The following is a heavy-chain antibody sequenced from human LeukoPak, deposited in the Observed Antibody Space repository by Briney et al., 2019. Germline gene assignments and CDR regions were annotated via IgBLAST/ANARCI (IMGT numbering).Heavy chain of an antibody. J-gene: IGHJ4*02. CDR1: GGSLSGYY. CDR3: ARERLYYYDSSGYYLGYLDY. V-gene: IGHV4-34*01. D-gene: IGHD3-22*01. CDR2: INHSGST. Sequence: SETLSLTCAVYGGSLSGYYWSWIRQPPGEGMEWIGEINHSGSTNYNPSLKSRVTISVDTSKNQFSLKLSSVTAADTAVYYCARERLYYYDSSGYYLGYLDYWGQGTLVTVSS.